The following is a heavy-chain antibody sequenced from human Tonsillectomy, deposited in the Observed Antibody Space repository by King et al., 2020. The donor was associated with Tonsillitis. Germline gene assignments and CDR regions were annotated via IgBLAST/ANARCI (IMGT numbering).Heavy chain of an antibody. CDR1: GGSFSGYY. J-gene: IGHJ4*02. D-gene: IGHD5-18*01. CDR2: INHSGST. Sequence: VQLPQWGAGLLKPSETLSLTCAVYGGSFSGYYWSWIRQPPGKGLEWIGEINHSGSTNYNPSLKSRVTVSVDTSKNQFSLKLSSVTAADTAVYYCACSFRGYSYAWDYWGQGTLVTVSS. CDR3: ACSFRGYSYAWDY. V-gene: IGHV4-34*01.